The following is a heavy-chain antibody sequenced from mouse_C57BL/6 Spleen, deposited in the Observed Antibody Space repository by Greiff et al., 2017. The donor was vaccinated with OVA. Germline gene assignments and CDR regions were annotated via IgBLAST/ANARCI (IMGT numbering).Heavy chain of an antibody. J-gene: IGHJ1*01. CDR1: GYTFTSYW. D-gene: IGHD6-1*01. CDR3: ARSADWYFDV. V-gene: IGHV1-61*01. Sequence: HVQLQQPGAELVRPGSSVKLSCKASGYTFTSYWMDWVKQRPGQGLEWIGNIYPSDSGTHYNQKFKDKATLTVDKSSSTAYMQLSSLPSEDSAVYYCARSADWYFDVWGPGTTVTVSS. CDR2: IYPSDSGT.